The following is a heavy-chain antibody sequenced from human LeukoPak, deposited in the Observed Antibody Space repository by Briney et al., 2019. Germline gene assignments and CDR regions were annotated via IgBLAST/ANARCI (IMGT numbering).Heavy chain of an antibody. J-gene: IGHJ4*02. Sequence: RAGGSLRLSCTWSGFTFGDYAMGWVRQAPGKGLEWIGFIRSKAYGGTTEYAPSVKGRFTISRDDSKSIAYLQMNSLKTEDTAVYYCSLAQYYNQGGYWGQGTLLTVSS. D-gene: IGHD1-1*01. CDR3: SLAQYYNQGGY. CDR2: IRSKAYGGTT. CDR1: GFTFGDYA. V-gene: IGHV3-49*04.